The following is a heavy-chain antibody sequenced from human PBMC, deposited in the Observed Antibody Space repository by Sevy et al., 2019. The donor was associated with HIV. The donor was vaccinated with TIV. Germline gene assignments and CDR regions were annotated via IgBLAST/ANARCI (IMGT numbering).Heavy chain of an antibody. D-gene: IGHD2-15*01. CDR2: ISSSSSYI. J-gene: IGHJ6*03. V-gene: IGHV3-21*01. CDR3: ARQYCSGGSCYLDTWLYYYYYYMDV. CDR1: GFTFSSYS. Sequence: GGSLRLSCAASGFTFSSYSVNWVRQAPGKGLEWVSSISSSSSYIYYADSVKGRFTISRDNAKNSLYLQMNSLRAEDTAVYYCARQYCSGGSCYLDTWLYYYYYYMDVWGKGTTVTVSS.